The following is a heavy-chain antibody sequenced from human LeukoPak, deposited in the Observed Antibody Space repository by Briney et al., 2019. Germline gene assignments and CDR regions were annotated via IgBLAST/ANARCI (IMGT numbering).Heavy chain of an antibody. CDR2: ITGGGDYT. J-gene: IGHJ4*02. V-gene: IGHV3-23*01. D-gene: IGHD4-23*01. CDR3: AKSDTVAPLAFDD. Sequence: PGGSLRLSCAASGFTFSNYAMSWVRQAPGKGLEWVSGITGGGDYTYYADSVRGRFTISRDNVKNTMYLQMKSLRVEDTALYYCAKSDTVAPLAFDDWGQGTLVTVSS. CDR1: GFTFSNYA.